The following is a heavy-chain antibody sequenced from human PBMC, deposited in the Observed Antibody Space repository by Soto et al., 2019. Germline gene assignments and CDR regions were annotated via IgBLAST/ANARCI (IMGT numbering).Heavy chain of an antibody. D-gene: IGHD6-13*01. CDR2: IYYSGST. CDR3: ARGGRYSSSWYYFDY. V-gene: IGHV4-30-4*01. Sequence: SETLSLTCTVSGGSISSGDYYWSWIRQPPGKGLEWIGYIYYSGSTYYNPSLKSRVTISVDTSKNQFSLKLSSVTAADTAVYSCARGGRYSSSWYYFDYWGQGTLVTVS. CDR1: GGSISSGDYY. J-gene: IGHJ4*02.